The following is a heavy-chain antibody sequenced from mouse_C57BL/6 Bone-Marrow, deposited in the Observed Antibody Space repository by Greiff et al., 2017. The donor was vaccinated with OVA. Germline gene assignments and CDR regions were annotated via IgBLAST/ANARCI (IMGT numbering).Heavy chain of an antibody. V-gene: IGHV1-61*01. CDR2: IYPSDSET. CDR1: GYTFTSYW. J-gene: IGHJ1*03. D-gene: IGHD1-1*01. Sequence: QVQLQQPGAELVRPGSSVKLSCKASGYTFTSYWMDWVKQRPGKGLEWIGNIYPSDSETHYNQKFKDKATLPVDKSSSTAYMQLSSLTSEDSAVYYCARSSIYYYGSSLVVWGTGTTVTVSS. CDR3: ARSSIYYYGSSLVV.